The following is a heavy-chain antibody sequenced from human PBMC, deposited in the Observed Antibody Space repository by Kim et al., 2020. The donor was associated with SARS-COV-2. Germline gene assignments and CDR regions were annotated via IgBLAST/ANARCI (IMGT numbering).Heavy chain of an antibody. Sequence: SETLSLTCTVSGFSISSGYYWGWIRQPPGKGLEWIGSNYHSGSTYYNPPLKSRVAMSVDTSTDQFSLQLPSVTAEATAAYYCARPSGYVYSPPFDFWGQGTLVTVSS. D-gene: IGHD5-12*01. CDR3: ARPSGYVYSPPFDF. CDR2: NYHSGST. CDR1: GFSISSGYY. J-gene: IGHJ4*02. V-gene: IGHV4-38-2*02.